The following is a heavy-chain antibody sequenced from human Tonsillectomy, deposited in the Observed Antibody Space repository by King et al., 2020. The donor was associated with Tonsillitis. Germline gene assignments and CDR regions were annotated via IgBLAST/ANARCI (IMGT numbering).Heavy chain of an antibody. CDR2: ISYDGTNK. D-gene: IGHD2-2*02. J-gene: IGHJ3*02. CDR3: ARDRDCSSTSCYNAFDI. Sequence: VQLVESGGGVVQPGRSLRLSCAASGFTFSTYAMHWVRQAPGKGLEGVAVISYDGTNKYYADSVKGRFTISRDNSKNTLYLQMNSLRAEDTAVYYCARDRDCSSTSCYNAFDIWGQGTMVTVSS. V-gene: IGHV3-30*04. CDR1: GFTFSTYA.